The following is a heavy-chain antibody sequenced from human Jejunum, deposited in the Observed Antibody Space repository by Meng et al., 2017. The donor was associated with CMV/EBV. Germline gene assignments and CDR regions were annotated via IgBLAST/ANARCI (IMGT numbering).Heavy chain of an antibody. D-gene: IGHD3-10*01. CDR2: RKKDGSAK. J-gene: IGHJ4*02. Sequence: MNWVRQAPGKGLEGVANRKKDGSAKYYVDSVKGRFTISRDNAKNSLFLQMNRLRVEDTAVYYCVRDPTYYYGSGSQRAIGYFDSWGQGTLVTVSS. CDR3: VRDPTYYYGSGSQRAIGYFDS. V-gene: IGHV3-7*01.